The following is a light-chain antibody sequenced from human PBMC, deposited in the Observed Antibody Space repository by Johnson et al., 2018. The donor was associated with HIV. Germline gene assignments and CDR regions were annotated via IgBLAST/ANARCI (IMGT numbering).Light chain of an antibody. Sequence: QSVLTQPPSVSAATGQKVTISCSGSSSNIGNNYVSWYQQLPGTAPKLLIYENNKRPSGIPDRFSGSKSGTSATLGITGLQTGDEADYYCGTWDSSLSKVFVTVTKVTVL. V-gene: IGLV1-51*02. CDR3: GTWDSSLSKV. CDR1: SSNIGNNY. CDR2: ENN. J-gene: IGLJ1*01.